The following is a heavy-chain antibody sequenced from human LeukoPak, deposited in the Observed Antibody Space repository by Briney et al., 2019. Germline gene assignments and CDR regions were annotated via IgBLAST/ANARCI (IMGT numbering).Heavy chain of an antibody. V-gene: IGHV4-59*01. CDR2: IYYSGST. CDR3: ARTYYDYVWGSYRSYYYYMDV. Sequence: KPSQTLSLTCALSGGSIRSYYWSWLRQPPGKGLEWIGYIYYSGSTNYNPSLKSRVTISVDTSKSQFSLKLSSVTAADTAVYYCARTYYDYVWGSYRSYYYYMDVWGKGTTVTVSS. CDR1: GGSIRSYY. J-gene: IGHJ6*03. D-gene: IGHD3-16*02.